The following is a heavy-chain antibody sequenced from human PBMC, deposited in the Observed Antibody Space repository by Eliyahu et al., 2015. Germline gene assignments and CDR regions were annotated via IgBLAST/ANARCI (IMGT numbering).Heavy chain of an antibody. CDR3: TRGSCVNAVCYVPEEY. Sequence: HEQLVQSGAEVKKPGSSVKVSCKASGGTFKTNAISWVRQAPGLGLEWMGGIIPIFGTTFYAQKFQGRLTITADETTSTVYMELSSLISEDTAVYYCTRGSCVNAVCYVPEEYWGQGTLVTVSS. J-gene: IGHJ4*02. CDR1: GGTFKTNA. V-gene: IGHV1-69*01. D-gene: IGHD2-8*01. CDR2: IIPIFGTT.